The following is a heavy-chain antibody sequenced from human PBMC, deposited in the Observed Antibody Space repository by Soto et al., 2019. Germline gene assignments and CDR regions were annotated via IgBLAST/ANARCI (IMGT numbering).Heavy chain of an antibody. Sequence: EVQLLESGGGLVQPGGSLRLSCAAYGFTFSSYAMSWVRQAPGKGLEWVSAIRGSGISTYYADSVRGRFTISRDNANNTLYLQMNSLRAEDTAMYYCARDHKFGEPPWGQGTLVTVSS. V-gene: IGHV3-23*01. J-gene: IGHJ5*02. CDR2: IRGSGIST. CDR1: GFTFSSYA. CDR3: ARDHKFGEPP. D-gene: IGHD3-10*01.